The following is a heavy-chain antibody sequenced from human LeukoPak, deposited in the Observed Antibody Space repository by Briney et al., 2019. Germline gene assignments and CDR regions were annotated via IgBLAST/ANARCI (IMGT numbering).Heavy chain of an antibody. Sequence: FXRSKAYGGTTEYAASVKGRFTISRDDSKSTAYLQMNSLKTEDTAVYYCTRDAGIDGYNYYFDYWGQGTLVTVSS. CDR2: XRSKAYGGTT. D-gene: IGHD5-24*01. CDR3: TRDAGIDGYNYYFDY. V-gene: IGHV3-49*02. J-gene: IGHJ4*02.